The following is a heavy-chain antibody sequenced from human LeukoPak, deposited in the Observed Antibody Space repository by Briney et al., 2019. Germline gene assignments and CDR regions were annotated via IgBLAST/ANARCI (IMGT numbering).Heavy chain of an antibody. CDR2: IYHSGST. D-gene: IGHD6-13*01. CDR3: ARSAAAGIVYFDY. CDR1: GGSISSGGYY. V-gene: IGHV4-30-2*01. J-gene: IGHJ4*02. Sequence: SETLSLTCTVSGGSISSGGYYWSWIRQPPGKGLEWIGYIYHSGSTYYNPSLKSRVTISVDRSKNQFSLKLSSVTAADTAVYYCARSAAAGIVYFDYWGQGTLVTVS.